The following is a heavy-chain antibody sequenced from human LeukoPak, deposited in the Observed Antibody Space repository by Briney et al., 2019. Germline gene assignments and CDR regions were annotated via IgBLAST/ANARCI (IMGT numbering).Heavy chain of an antibody. J-gene: IGHJ4*02. Sequence: GGPLRLSCAASGFSFSSYWMHWVRQAPGKGLVWVSRFHSDGNSTSYADSVKGRFTISRDNAKNTLYLQMNSLRAEDTAVYFCARETDDSSGYYYDYWGQGTLVTVSS. CDR2: FHSDGNST. CDR1: GFSFSSYW. CDR3: ARETDDSSGYYYDY. D-gene: IGHD3-22*01. V-gene: IGHV3-74*01.